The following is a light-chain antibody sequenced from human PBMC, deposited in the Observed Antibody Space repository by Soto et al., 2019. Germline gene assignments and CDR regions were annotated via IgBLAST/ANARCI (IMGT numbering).Light chain of an antibody. J-gene: IGKJ1*01. V-gene: IGKV1-8*01. CDR3: QQFYNYPRT. CDR2: DAS. Sequence: ALRVTQSPSSFSASTGDRVSITCRATQDIGTYLAWYQQIPGKAPKLLIYDASTLQTGVPSRFSGSGSGTDFTLTISYLQSEDFGTYYCQQFYNYPRTCGQGTKVDIK. CDR1: QDIGTY.